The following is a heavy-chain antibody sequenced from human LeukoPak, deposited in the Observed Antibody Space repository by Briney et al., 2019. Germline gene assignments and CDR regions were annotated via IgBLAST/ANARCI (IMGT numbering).Heavy chain of an antibody. J-gene: IGHJ4*02. CDR1: GYTFTGYY. CDR3: ARGLRRGYSGYDTFDY. Sequence: GASVKVSCKASGYTFTGYYMHWVRQAPGQGLEWMGWINPNSGNTGYAQKFQGRVTMTRNTSISTAYMELSSLGSEDTAVYYCARGLRRGYSGYDTFDYWGQGTLVTVSS. CDR2: INPNSGNT. D-gene: IGHD5-12*01. V-gene: IGHV1-8*02.